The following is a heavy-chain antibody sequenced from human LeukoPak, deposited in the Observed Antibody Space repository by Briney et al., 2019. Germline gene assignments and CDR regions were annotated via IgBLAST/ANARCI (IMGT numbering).Heavy chain of an antibody. CDR3: ARDIVVVPAAMMPHRYFDY. Sequence: GASVKVSCKASGYTFTSYYMHWVRQAPGQGLEWMGIINPSGGSTSYAQKFQGRVTMTRDTSTSTVYMELSSLRSEDTAVYYCARDIVVVPAAMMPHRYFDYWGQGTLVTVSS. V-gene: IGHV1-46*01. CDR2: INPSGGST. J-gene: IGHJ4*02. CDR1: GYTFTSYY. D-gene: IGHD2-2*01.